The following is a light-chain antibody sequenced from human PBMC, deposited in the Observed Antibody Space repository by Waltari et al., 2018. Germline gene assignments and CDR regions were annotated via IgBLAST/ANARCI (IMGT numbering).Light chain of an antibody. CDR2: GVF. V-gene: IGKV3-20*01. Sequence: EIVLTQSPGTLSLSPGERATLSCRASQSISNRYLAWYQQRPGQAPRLLIYGVFSRATGIPDRFSGSGSGTDFTLTISRLEPEDFAVYYCQHYGSSPEFGQGTKEEIK. CDR1: QSISNRY. J-gene: IGKJ1*01. CDR3: QHYGSSPE.